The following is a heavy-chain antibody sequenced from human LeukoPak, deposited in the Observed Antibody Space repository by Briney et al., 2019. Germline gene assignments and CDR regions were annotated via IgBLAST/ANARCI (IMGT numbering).Heavy chain of an antibody. CDR1: GFTFSSYS. CDR2: ISSSSSYI. Sequence: GGSLRLSCAASGFTFSSYSMNSVRQAPGKGLECVPSISSSSSYIYYAHSVKGRFTISRDNAKNSLYLQMNSLRAEDTAVYYCARDGYCSGGSCYFEYFQHWGQGTLVTVSS. V-gene: IGHV3-21*04. D-gene: IGHD2-15*01. CDR3: ARDGYCSGGSCYFEYFQH. J-gene: IGHJ1*01.